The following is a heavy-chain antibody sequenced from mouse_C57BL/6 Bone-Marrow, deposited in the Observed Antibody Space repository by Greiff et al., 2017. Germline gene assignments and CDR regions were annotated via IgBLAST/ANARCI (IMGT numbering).Heavy chain of an antibody. Sequence: EVKLMESGGDLVKPGGSLKLSCAASGFTFSSYGMSWVRQTPDKRLEWVATISSGGSYTYYPDSVKGRFTISRDNAKNTLYLQRSSLKSEDTAMYYCARQGGVTTCAYWGQGTLVTVSA. J-gene: IGHJ3*01. CDR1: GFTFSSYG. CDR2: ISSGGSYT. CDR3: ARQGGVTTCAY. V-gene: IGHV5-6*01. D-gene: IGHD2-2*01.